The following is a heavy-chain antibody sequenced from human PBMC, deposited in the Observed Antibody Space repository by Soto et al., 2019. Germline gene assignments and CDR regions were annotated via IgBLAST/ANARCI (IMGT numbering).Heavy chain of an antibody. V-gene: IGHV3-30*18. CDR3: AKTRYPGSSTSCYIYYYGMDV. D-gene: IGHD2-2*02. J-gene: IGHJ6*02. Sequence: QVQLVESGGGVVQTGRSLRLSCAASGFTFSSYGMHWVRQAPGKGLEWVAVISYDGSNKYYADSVKGRFTISRDNSKNTLYLKMNSMRAEDTAVYYCAKTRYPGSSTSCYIYYYGMDVCGQGTTVTVSS. CDR1: GFTFSSYG. CDR2: ISYDGSNK.